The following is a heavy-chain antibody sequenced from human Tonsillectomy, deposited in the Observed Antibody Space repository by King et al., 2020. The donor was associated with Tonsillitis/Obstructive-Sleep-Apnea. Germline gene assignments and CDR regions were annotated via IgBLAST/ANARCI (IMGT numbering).Heavy chain of an antibody. J-gene: IGHJ4*02. CDR3: AKIRSGVAGSGLFDV. CDR1: GYTFTSYY. D-gene: IGHD6-13*01. V-gene: IGHV1-2*06. CDR2: ITPYNGDT. Sequence: IQLVQSGAEVKKPGASVKVSCKASGYTFTSYYIHWVRQAPGQGLEWMGRITPYNGDTDYAQRFQGRVTMTRDTSISTAYMELNRLTSHDTAVYYCAKIRSGVAGSGLFDVWGQGTLVTVSS.